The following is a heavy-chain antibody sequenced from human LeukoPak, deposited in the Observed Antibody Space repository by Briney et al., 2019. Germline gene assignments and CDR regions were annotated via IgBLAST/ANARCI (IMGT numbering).Heavy chain of an antibody. V-gene: IGHV5-51*01. J-gene: IGHJ4*02. D-gene: IGHD4-17*01. CDR2: IYPGDSDT. CDR1: GYSFTSYW. Sequence: GESLKISCKGSGYSFTSYWIGWVRQMPGKGLEWMGIIYPGDSDTRYSPSFQGQVTISADKSISTAYLQWSSLKASDTAMYYCATAPKYGAYLARPVFDYWGQGTLVTVSS. CDR3: ATAPKYGAYLARPVFDY.